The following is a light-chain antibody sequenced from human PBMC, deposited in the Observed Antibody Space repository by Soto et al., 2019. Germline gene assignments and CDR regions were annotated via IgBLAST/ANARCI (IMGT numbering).Light chain of an antibody. CDR1: SSDVGGYDY. Sequence: QSVLTQPASVSGPPGQSITISCTGTSSDVGGYDYVSWYQQHPGKAPKLMIYDVSNRPSGVSNRFSGSKSGNTATLTISGLQAEDEADYYCGSYTSSSTYVFGTGTKVTVL. CDR2: DVS. J-gene: IGLJ1*01. CDR3: GSYTSSSTYV. V-gene: IGLV2-14*01.